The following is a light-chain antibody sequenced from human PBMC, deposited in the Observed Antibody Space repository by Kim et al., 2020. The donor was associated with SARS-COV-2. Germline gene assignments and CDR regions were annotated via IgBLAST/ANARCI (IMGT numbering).Light chain of an antibody. J-gene: IGKJ4*01. CDR1: QSIRSN. CDR3: QQYNNWPLT. Sequence: VSPGERATLSCRASQSIRSNLAWYQQKPGQVPRLLIYDTSARATGVPARFSGSGFGTEFTLTISSLQSEDFAVYYCQQYNNWPLTFGGGTKVDIK. CDR2: DTS. V-gene: IGKV3-15*01.